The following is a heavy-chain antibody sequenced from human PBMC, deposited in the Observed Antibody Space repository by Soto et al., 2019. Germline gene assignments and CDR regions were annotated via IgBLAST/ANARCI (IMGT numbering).Heavy chain of an antibody. CDR3: AREGIGFWSGYYGWFDH. Sequence: SETLSLTCAVYGGSFSGYYWSWIRQPPGKGLEWIGEINHSGSTNYNPSLKSRVTISVDTSKNQFSLKLSSVTAADTAVYYCAREGIGFWSGYYGWFDHWGQGTXVTVSS. CDR1: GGSFSGYY. D-gene: IGHD3-3*01. J-gene: IGHJ5*02. V-gene: IGHV4-34*01. CDR2: INHSGST.